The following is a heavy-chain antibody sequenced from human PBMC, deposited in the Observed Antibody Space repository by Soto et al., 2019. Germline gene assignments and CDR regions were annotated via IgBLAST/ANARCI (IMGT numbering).Heavy chain of an antibody. CDR1: GGSISTSSYF. CDR2: VHYSGSA. CDR3: ARHRWGSGSYSGLLDF. V-gene: IGHV4-39*01. J-gene: IGHJ4*02. D-gene: IGHD3-10*01. Sequence: QLQLQESGPGLVTPSETLSLTCSVSGGSISTSSYFWGWIRQPPGKGMEWVGAVHYSGSANYRSSLQSRVTISVDTSQNQFSLRLRSVTAADTAVYYCARHRWGSGSYSGLLDFWGQGALVTVSS.